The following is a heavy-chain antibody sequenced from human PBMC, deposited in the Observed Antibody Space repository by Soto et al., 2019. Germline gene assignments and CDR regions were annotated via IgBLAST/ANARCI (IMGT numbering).Heavy chain of an antibody. CDR3: ARDLRSNGGSCYSAGMEV. CDR2: IKAGNGNT. Sequence: ASLKVFSKADGCTITSYAMHCARQALGERLAWMKWIKAGNGNTKYSQKFQGRVTTTRDTSASTADIELSSLRSEDMAVYYGARDLRSNGGSCYSAGMEVWCLVTTVAVSS. D-gene: IGHD2-15*01. CDR1: GCTITSYA. J-gene: IGHJ6*02. V-gene: IGHV1-3*01.